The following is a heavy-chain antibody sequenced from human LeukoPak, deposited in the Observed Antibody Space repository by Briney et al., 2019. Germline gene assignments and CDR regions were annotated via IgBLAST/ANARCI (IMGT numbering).Heavy chain of an antibody. V-gene: IGHV3-30*18. CDR2: VSYDGNNE. J-gene: IGHJ4*02. D-gene: IGHD2-2*01. CDR1: GFTFSTYG. CDR3: AKDHAGGRFRSSTSCYAPFDY. Sequence: GGSLRLSCAASGFTFSTYGMHWVRQAPGKGLEWVAVVSYDGNNEYHADSVKGRFTVSRDNSKTTLYLQMNSLRAEDTAVYYCAKDHAGGRFRSSTSCYAPFDYWGQGTLVTVSS.